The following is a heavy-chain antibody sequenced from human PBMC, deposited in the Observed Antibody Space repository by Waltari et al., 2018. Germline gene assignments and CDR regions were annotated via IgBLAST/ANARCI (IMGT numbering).Heavy chain of an antibody. CDR2: IYYSGST. Sequence: QVQLQESGPGLVKPSETLSLTCTVSGGSISSHYWSWIRQPPGKGLEWIGYIYYSGSTNYNPSLKSRVTISVYTSKNQFSLKLSSVTAADTAVYYCATDYDFWSGGVDAFDIWGQGTMVTVSS. CDR1: GGSISSHY. V-gene: IGHV4-59*11. CDR3: ATDYDFWSGGVDAFDI. J-gene: IGHJ3*02. D-gene: IGHD3-3*01.